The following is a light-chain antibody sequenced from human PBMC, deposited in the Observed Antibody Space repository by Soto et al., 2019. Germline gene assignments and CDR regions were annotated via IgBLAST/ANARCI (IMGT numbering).Light chain of an antibody. CDR2: EVN. V-gene: IGLV2-8*01. CDR1: SSDVGGYNY. J-gene: IGLJ1*01. Sequence: QSVLTQPPSASGSPGQSVTISCTGTSSDVGGYNYVSWYQQHPGKAPKLMIYEVNRRPSGVPDRFSGSKSGNTASLTVSGLQAEDEADYYCSSYAGRNTFVFGTGTKGTVL. CDR3: SSYAGRNTFV.